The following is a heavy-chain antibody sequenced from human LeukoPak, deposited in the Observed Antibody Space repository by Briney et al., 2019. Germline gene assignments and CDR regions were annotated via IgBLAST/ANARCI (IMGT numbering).Heavy chain of an antibody. J-gene: IGHJ5*02. CDR1: GYTFTGCY. CDR2: INPNSGGT. V-gene: IGHV1-2*02. Sequence: ASVKVSCKASGYTFTGCYMHWVRQAPGQGLEWMGWINPNSGGTNYAQKFQGRVTMTRDTSISTAYMELSRLRSDDTAVYYCARVICSSTSCPNWFDPWGQGTLVTVSS. CDR3: ARVICSSTSCPNWFDP. D-gene: IGHD2-2*01.